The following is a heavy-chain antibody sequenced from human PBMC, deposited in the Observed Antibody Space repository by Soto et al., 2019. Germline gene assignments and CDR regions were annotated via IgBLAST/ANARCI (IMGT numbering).Heavy chain of an antibody. D-gene: IGHD6-13*01. Sequence: GSLRLSCAASGFTFSSYSMNWVRQAPWKGLEWASSVSHSSTYIYYADSVRGRFTISRDNAKNSLYLQMNNLRAEDTAVYYCARDVGEIAALYAMDVWGQGTTVTVSS. V-gene: IGHV3-21*01. CDR1: GFTFSSYS. CDR3: ARDVGEIAALYAMDV. J-gene: IGHJ6*02. CDR2: VSHSSTYI.